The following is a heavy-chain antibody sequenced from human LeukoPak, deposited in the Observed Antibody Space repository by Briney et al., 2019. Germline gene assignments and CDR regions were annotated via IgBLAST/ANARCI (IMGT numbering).Heavy chain of an antibody. J-gene: IGHJ4*02. CDR1: GFTFNSYW. CDR3: ANIRGG. V-gene: IGHV3-7*03. Sequence: GGSLRLSCAASGFTFNSYWMTWVRQAPGKGLEWVAHIKQDGSEKLYVDSVKGRFAISRDNAKNSLYLQMNSLRVEDTAVYYCANIRGGWGQGTLVTVSS. D-gene: IGHD3-16*01. CDR2: IKQDGSEK.